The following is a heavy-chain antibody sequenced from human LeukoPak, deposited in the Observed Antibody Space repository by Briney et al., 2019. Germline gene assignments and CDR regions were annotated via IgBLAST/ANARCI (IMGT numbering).Heavy chain of an antibody. CDR2: ISNDGSDK. Sequence: GGSLRLSCTASGFTFGDYAMHWVRQAPGKGLECVAVISNDGSDKYYPDSVKGRFTISRDNSENTLYVQMNSLRAEDSAVYYCARGTYYYDSSGYYSGGLGYWGQGTLVTVSS. D-gene: IGHD3-22*01. V-gene: IGHV3-30*04. CDR3: ARGTYYYDSSGYYSGGLGY. J-gene: IGHJ4*02. CDR1: GFTFGDYA.